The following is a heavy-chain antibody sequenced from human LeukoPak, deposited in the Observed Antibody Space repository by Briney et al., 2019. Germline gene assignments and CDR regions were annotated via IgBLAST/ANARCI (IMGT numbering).Heavy chain of an antibody. D-gene: IGHD6-13*01. V-gene: IGHV3-53*01. CDR1: GFTVSSNY. CDR2: IYSGGST. CDR3: AKVMDSSSWYPFYFDY. Sequence: PGGSLRLSCAASGFTVSSNYMSWVRQAPGKGLEWVSVIYSGGSTYYADSVKGRFTISRDNSKNTLYLQMNSLRAEDTAVYNCAKVMDSSSWYPFYFDYWGQGTLVTVSS. J-gene: IGHJ4*02.